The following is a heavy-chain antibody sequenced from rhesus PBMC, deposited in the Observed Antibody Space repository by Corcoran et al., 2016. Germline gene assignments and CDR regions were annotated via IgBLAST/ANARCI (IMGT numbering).Heavy chain of an antibody. CDR3: ARQGGDYRDY. Sequence: QVQLQESGPGLVKPSETLSLTCAVAGYSVSRGAHWGWTRQPPGKGLEYIGYISGTSGSTYYTPSLKSRVTISKDTSKNQFSLKLRSVTAADTAVYYCARQGGDYRDYWGQGVLVTVSS. D-gene: IGHD3-34*01. J-gene: IGHJ4*01. CDR1: GYSVSRGAH. V-gene: IGHV4-99*01. CDR2: ISGTSGST.